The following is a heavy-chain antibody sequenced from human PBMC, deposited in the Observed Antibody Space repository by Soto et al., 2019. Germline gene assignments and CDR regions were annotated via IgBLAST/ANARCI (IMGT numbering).Heavy chain of an antibody. CDR3: ARLLGGYYDILTGFRPDDAFDI. J-gene: IGHJ3*02. V-gene: IGHV4-4*02. D-gene: IGHD3-9*01. CDR2: IYHSGST. CDR1: GGSISSSNW. Sequence: SETLSLTCAVSGGSISSSNWWSWVRQPPGKGLEWIGEIYHSGSTNYNPSLKSRVTISVDKSKNQFSLKLSSVTAADTAVYYCARLLGGYYDILTGFRPDDAFDIWGQGTMVTVSS.